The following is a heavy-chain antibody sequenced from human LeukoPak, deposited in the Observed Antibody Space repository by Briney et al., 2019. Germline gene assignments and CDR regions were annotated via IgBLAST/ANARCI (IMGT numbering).Heavy chain of an antibody. J-gene: IGHJ4*02. CDR2: ISGSGGNT. V-gene: IGHV3-23*01. D-gene: IGHD3-3*01. CDR1: GFTFSNYA. CDR3: AKPSYDFGSRYYFDY. Sequence: GGSLRLSCAASGFTFSNYAMSWVRQVPGKGLEWVSGISGSGGNTYYADSVKGRFTISRDNSKNTLYLQMNSLRAEDTAVYYCAKPSYDFGSRYYFDYWGQGTLVTVSS.